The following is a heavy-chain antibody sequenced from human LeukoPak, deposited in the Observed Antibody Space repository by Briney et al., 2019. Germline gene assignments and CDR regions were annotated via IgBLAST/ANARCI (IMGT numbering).Heavy chain of an antibody. D-gene: IGHD3-10*01. Sequence: ASVKVSCKASGYTFTGYYMHCVRQAPGQGLEWMGWINPNSGGTNYAQKFQGWVTMTRDTSISTAYMELSRLRSGDTAVYYCARGRRMKAMVRGVITDYYGMDVWGKGTTVTVSS. J-gene: IGHJ6*04. CDR2: INPNSGGT. V-gene: IGHV1-2*04. CDR1: GYTFTGYY. CDR3: ARGRRMKAMVRGVITDYYGMDV.